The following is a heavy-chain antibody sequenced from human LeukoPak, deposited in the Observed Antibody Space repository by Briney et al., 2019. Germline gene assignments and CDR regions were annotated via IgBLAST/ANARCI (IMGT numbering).Heavy chain of an antibody. D-gene: IGHD1-26*01. J-gene: IGHJ4*02. CDR1: GGSISSGGYS. Sequence: SRTLSLTCAVSGGSISSGGYSWSWIRQPPGKGLEWIGYIYYSGSTYYNPSLKSRVTMSVDTSKNQFFLKLNSVTAADTAVYYCARGRPYSGGYHLDYWGQGTLVTVSA. CDR2: IYYSGST. CDR3: ARGRPYSGGYHLDY. V-gene: IGHV4-30-2*03.